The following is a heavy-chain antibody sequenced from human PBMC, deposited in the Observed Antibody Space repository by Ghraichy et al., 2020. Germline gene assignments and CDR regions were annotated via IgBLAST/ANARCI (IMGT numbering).Heavy chain of an antibody. CDR3: AKSVSVAGSYYFDF. V-gene: IGHV3-23*01. J-gene: IGHJ4*02. CDR2: VSGSGSDI. D-gene: IGHD6-19*01. CDR1: GFTFRKYD. Sequence: GGSLRLSCEGSGFTFRKYDLSWVRQAPGKGLEWVSTVSGSGSDIYYADSVRGRFTISRDNSKNTLYLQMNSLRVEDSFVYYCAKSVSVAGSYYFDFWSQGTLANVSP.